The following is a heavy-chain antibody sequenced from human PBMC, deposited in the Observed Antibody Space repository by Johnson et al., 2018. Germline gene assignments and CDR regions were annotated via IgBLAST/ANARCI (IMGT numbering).Heavy chain of an antibody. V-gene: IGHV3-30-3*01. CDR2: ISYDGSNK. J-gene: IGHJ6*03. Sequence: VQLVESGGGVVQPGRSLRLSCAASGFTFSSYAMHWVRQAPGKGLEWVAVISYDGSNKYYADSVKGRFTISRDNSKNTLDLQMKGLRAEDTAGYYCARDVTRFGDWYYSMDVWGKGTTVTVSS. CDR3: ARDVTRFGDWYYSMDV. CDR1: GFTFSSYA. D-gene: IGHD3-10*02.